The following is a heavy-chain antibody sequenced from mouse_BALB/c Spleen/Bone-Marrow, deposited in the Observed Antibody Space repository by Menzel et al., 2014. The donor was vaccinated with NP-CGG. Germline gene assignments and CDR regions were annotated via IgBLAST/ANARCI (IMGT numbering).Heavy chain of an antibody. CDR2: IDPSDSET. CDR1: GYSFTTYW. CDR3: TGGVLFAY. J-gene: IGHJ3*01. Sequence: VQLQQPGPQLVRPGASVKISCKAPGYSFTTYWMHWVKQRPGQGLEWIGMIDPSDSETILNQKFKDKATLTGDRSSGTAFIQLRSPTSEDSAVYYCTGGVLFAYWGQGTLVTVSA. V-gene: IGHV1S127*01. D-gene: IGHD2-14*01.